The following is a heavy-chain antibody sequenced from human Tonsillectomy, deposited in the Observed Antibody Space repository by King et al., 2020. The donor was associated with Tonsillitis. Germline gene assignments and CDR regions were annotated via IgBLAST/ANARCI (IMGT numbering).Heavy chain of an antibody. Sequence: VQLVESGAEVKKPGASVKVSCKASGYTFTSYDINWVRQATGQGLEWMGWMNPNSGNTGYAQKFQGRVTMTRNTSISTAYMELSSLRSEDTAVYYCSSVSDSRGYYYFDYWGRGTLVTVSS. D-gene: IGHD3-22*01. CDR3: SSVSDSRGYYYFDY. CDR1: GYTFTSYD. J-gene: IGHJ4*02. V-gene: IGHV1-8*01. CDR2: MNPNSGNT.